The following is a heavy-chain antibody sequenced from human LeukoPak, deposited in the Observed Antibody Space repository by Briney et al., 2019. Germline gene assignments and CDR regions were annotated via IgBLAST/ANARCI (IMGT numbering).Heavy chain of an antibody. CDR2: ITSDGFST. Sequence: GGSLRLSCAASGFSFSATWMHWVRQSPGKGLVWVARITSDGFSTTYAESVKGRFTISRDNSKNTLYLQMNSLRAEDTAVYYCARAGFSAFDYWGQGTLVTVSS. D-gene: IGHD2/OR15-2a*01. CDR1: GFSFSATW. CDR3: ARAGFSAFDY. J-gene: IGHJ4*02. V-gene: IGHV3-74*03.